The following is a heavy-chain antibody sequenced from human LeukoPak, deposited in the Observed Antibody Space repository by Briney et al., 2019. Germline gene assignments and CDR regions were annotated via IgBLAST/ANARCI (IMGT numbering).Heavy chain of an antibody. CDR3: VGVSYGVLDD. V-gene: IGHV4-4*07. D-gene: IGHD3-10*01. Sequence: SETLSLTCTVSGGSISSFYWSWIRHPAGKGLEGIGPIYSSGSTNYNPSLKSRVTMSAVTSKNQFSLKVRSVTAADTAVYYCVGVSYGVLDDWGQGTLVTVSS. J-gene: IGHJ1*01. CDR1: GGSISSFY. CDR2: IYSSGST.